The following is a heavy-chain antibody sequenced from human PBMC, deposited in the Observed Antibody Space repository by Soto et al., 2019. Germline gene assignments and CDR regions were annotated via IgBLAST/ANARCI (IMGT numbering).Heavy chain of an antibody. Sequence: GASVKVSCKASGYTFTSYGISWVRQAPGQGLEWMGWISAYNGNTNYAQKLQGRVTMTTDTSTSTAYMELRSLRSDDTAVYYCARDLANIVVVPAASYYYYGMDVWGQGTTVTVSS. V-gene: IGHV1-18*04. CDR2: ISAYNGNT. CDR1: GYTFTSYG. CDR3: ARDLANIVVVPAASYYYYGMDV. J-gene: IGHJ6*02. D-gene: IGHD2-2*01.